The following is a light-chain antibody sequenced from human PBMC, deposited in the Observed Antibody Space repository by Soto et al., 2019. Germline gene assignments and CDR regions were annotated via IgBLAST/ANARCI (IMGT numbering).Light chain of an antibody. CDR1: SSDVGGYNH. V-gene: IGLV2-14*01. CDR3: SSYTSTSTRVV. J-gene: IGLJ2*01. Sequence: QSALTQPASVSGSPGQSISISCTGTSSDVGGYNHVSWYQQHPGKAPKLLIYEVSNRPSGVSSRFSGSKSANTASLTISGLQAEDEADYYCSSYTSTSTRVVLGGGTKVTVL. CDR2: EVS.